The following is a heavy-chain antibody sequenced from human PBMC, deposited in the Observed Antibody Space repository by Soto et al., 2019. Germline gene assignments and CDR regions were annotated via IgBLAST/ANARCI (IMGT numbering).Heavy chain of an antibody. CDR2: INPNSGGT. CDR1: GYTFTGYY. J-gene: IGHJ6*02. Sequence: QVQLVQSGAEVKKPGASVKVSCKASGYTFTGYYMHWVRQAPGHGLEWMGWINPNSGGTNYAQKCQGRVTMTRDTSISKAYMELSRLRSDDTAVYYCARGREMTTVTKGYGMDVWGQGTTVTVSS. CDR3: ARGREMTTVTKGYGMDV. V-gene: IGHV1-2*02. D-gene: IGHD4-17*01.